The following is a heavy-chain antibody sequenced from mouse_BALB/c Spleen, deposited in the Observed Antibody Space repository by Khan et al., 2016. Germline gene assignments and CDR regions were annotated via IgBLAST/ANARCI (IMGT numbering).Heavy chain of an antibody. CDR3: ERCEYDRGYYYSIDY. CDR1: GFTFSSYV. J-gene: IGHJ4*01. V-gene: IGHV5-6-5*01. D-gene: IGHD2-4*01. CDR2: ISTGGDI. Sequence: EVELVESGGGLVKPGGSLKLSCAASGFTFSSYVMSWVRQTPEKRLEWVASISTGGDIYYPGSLKGRLSISRDNAQKILYLQSASRRSEDTAMYCCERCEYDRGYYYSIDYWGQGTSVTVSS.